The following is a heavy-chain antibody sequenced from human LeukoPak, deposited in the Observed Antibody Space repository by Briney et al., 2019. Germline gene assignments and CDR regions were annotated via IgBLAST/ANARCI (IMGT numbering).Heavy chain of an antibody. CDR1: GFTFSIYG. D-gene: IGHD4-17*01. V-gene: IGHV3-23*01. CDR3: AKDLYGDYGAINFDY. J-gene: IGHJ4*02. Sequence: GGTLRLSCAASGFTFSIYGMSWARQAPGKGLEWVSAISGSGGSTYYADSVKGRFTISRDHSKNTLYLQMNSLRAEDTAVYYCAKDLYGDYGAINFDYWGQGTLVTVSS. CDR2: ISGSGGST.